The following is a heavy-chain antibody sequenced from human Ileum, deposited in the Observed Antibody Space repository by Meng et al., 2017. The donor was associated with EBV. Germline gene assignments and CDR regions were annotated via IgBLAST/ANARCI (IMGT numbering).Heavy chain of an antibody. D-gene: IGHD3-22*01. CDR2: TSHSGST. CDR1: GGSISRSDW. Sequence: QVQLEESGPGLVKPSEPLSLTCAVSGGSISRSDWWSWVRQPPGKGLEWMGETSHSGSTNYSPSLKSRVTISLDKSKNQLSLKLNSVTAADTAVYYCASSDYYRSDYWGQGTLVTVSS. CDR3: ASSDYYRSDY. V-gene: IGHV4-4*02. J-gene: IGHJ4*02.